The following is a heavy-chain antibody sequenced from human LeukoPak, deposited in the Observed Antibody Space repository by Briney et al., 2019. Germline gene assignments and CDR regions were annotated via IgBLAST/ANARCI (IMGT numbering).Heavy chain of an antibody. CDR1: GFTFSSYE. Sequence: GGSLRLSCAASGFTFSSYEMNWVRQAPGKGLEWDSYISSSGNTIYYADSVKGRFTISRDNDKNSLYMQMNSLRAEDTAVYDCARGGGYYGSGSLHYYYYGMDVWGQGTTVTVSS. CDR2: ISSSGNTI. V-gene: IGHV3-48*03. J-gene: IGHJ6*02. D-gene: IGHD3-10*01. CDR3: ARGGGYYGSGSLHYYYYGMDV.